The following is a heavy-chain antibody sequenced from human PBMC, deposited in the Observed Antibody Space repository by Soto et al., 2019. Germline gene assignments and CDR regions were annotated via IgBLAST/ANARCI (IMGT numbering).Heavy chain of an antibody. CDR2: ISGSGGSS. CDR3: ASPLPGSYYYYGMDV. CDR1: GFTVSNYA. Sequence: GGSLRLSCATSGFTVSNYAMSWVRQAPGKGLEWVSGISGSGGSSYYADSVKGRFTISRDNSKNTLNLQMDSLRAEDTAVYYCASPLPGSYYYYGMDVWGQGTTVTVSS. J-gene: IGHJ6*02. V-gene: IGHV3-23*01.